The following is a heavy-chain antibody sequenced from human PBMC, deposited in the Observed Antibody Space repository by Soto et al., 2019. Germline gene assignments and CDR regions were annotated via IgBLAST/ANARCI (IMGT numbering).Heavy chain of an antibody. V-gene: IGHV3-74*01. D-gene: IGHD6-19*01. Sequence: GGSLRLSCAASGFTFSSYWMHWVRQAPGKGLVWVSRINSDGSSTSYADSVKGRFTISRDNAKNTLYLQMNSLRAEDTAVYYCAREPSGWSDAFDIWGQGTMVTVSS. CDR1: GFTFSSYW. J-gene: IGHJ3*02. CDR2: INSDGSST. CDR3: AREPSGWSDAFDI.